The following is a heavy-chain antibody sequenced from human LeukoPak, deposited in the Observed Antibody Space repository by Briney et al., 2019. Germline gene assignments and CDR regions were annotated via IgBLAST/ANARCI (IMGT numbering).Heavy chain of an antibody. CDR2: IYTSGST. V-gene: IGHV4-4*09. J-gene: IGHJ3*02. Sequence: SETLSLTCTVSGGSISSYYWSWIRQPPGKGLEWIGYIYTSGSTNYNSSLKSRVTISVDTSKNQFSLKLSSVTAADTAVYYCASSESGSYSDAFDIWGQGTMVTVSS. CDR3: ASSESGSYSDAFDI. CDR1: GGSISSYY. D-gene: IGHD1-26*01.